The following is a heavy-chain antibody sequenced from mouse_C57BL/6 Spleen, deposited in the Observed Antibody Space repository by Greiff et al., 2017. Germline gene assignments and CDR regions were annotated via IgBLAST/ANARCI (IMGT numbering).Heavy chain of an antibody. CDR2: ISYDGSN. D-gene: IGHD2-2*01. V-gene: IGHV3-6*01. J-gene: IGHJ4*01. CDR1: GYSITSGYY. Sequence: EVQLVESGPGLVKPSQSLSLTCSVTGYSITSGYYWNWIRQFPGNKLEWMGYISYDGSNNYNPSLKNRISITRDTSKNQFFLKLNSVTTEDTATYYCASHGSYYAMDYWGQGTSVTVSS. CDR3: ASHGSYYAMDY.